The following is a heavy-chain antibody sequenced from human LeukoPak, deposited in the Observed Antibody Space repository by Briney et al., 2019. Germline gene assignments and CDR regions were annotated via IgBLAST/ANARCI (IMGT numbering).Heavy chain of an antibody. CDR2: IKQDGSEK. V-gene: IGHV3-7*01. D-gene: IGHD6-19*01. CDR3: ASGGWRGDD. J-gene: IGHJ4*02. Sequence: ETLSLTCTVSGGSISSYYWSWIRQPPGKGLEWVANIKQDGSEKYYVDSVKGRFTISRDNAKNSLYLQMNSLRAEDTAVYYCASGGWRGDDWGQGTLVTVSS. CDR1: GGSISSYY.